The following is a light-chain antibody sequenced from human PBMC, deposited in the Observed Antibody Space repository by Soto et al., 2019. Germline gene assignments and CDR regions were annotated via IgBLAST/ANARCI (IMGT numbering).Light chain of an antibody. CDR3: QHRSNWPPIT. CDR1: QSVSIY. CDR2: DSS. V-gene: IGKV3-11*01. J-gene: IGKJ5*01. Sequence: EIVLTQSPATLSLSPGERAPLSCRASQSVSIYLAWYQQKPGQAPRLLIYDSSNRAAGIPARFSARGSGTDFTLFISNLEPEDSAVYYCQHRSNWPPITFGHGTRLEI.